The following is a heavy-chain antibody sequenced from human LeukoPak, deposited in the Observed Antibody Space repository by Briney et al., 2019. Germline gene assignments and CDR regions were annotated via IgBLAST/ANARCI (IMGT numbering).Heavy chain of an antibody. D-gene: IGHD5-18*01. CDR1: GGSISSGSYY. J-gene: IGHJ4*02. CDR2: IYYSGST. V-gene: IGHV4-61*10. Sequence: SETLSLTCTVSGGSISSGSYYWSWIRQPAGKGLEWIGYIYYSGSTNYNPSLKSRVTISVDTSKNQFSLKLSSVTAADTAVYYCARVDTAMDYYFDYWGQGTLVTVSS. CDR3: ARVDTAMDYYFDY.